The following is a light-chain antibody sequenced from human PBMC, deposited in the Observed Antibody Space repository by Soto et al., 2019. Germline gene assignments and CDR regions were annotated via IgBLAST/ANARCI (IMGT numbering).Light chain of an antibody. Sequence: DIQMTQSPFSLSASVGDRVTITCRASQSISRDLNWYQQKPGKAPNLLIYAASTLESGVPSRFSGSGSGTDFTLTISNLQLEDFATYYCQQNYSTPLAFGGGTKVEIK. V-gene: IGKV1-39*01. CDR2: AAS. CDR1: QSISRD. J-gene: IGKJ4*01. CDR3: QQNYSTPLA.